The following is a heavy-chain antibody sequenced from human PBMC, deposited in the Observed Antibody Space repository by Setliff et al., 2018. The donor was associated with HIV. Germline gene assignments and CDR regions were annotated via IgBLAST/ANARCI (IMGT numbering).Heavy chain of an antibody. J-gene: IGHJ4*02. V-gene: IGHV4-59*08. CDR1: GASITSYY. CDR3: ARHVGYSSSSLDY. CDR2: IYYSGTT. Sequence: KPSETLSLTCTVSGASITSYYWSWIRQPPGKGLEWIGYIYYSGTTNYNPSLKSRVTISVDTSKNQFSLKLSSVTAADTAVYYCARHVGYSSSSLDYWGQGTLVTVSS. D-gene: IGHD6-6*01.